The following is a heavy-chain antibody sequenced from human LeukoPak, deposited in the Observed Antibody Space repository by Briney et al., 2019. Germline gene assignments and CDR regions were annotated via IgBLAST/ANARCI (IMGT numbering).Heavy chain of an antibody. V-gene: IGHV4-59*01. J-gene: IGHJ4*02. CDR3: ARSVAARPPSPPDY. Sequence: NPSETLSLTCTVSGVSISSYYWSWIRQPPGKGLEWIGYIYYSGTTNYNPSLKSRVTISVDTSKNQFSLKLSSVTAADTAIYYCARSVAARPPSPPDYWGQGTLVTVSS. CDR2: IYYSGTT. D-gene: IGHD6-6*01. CDR1: GVSISSYY.